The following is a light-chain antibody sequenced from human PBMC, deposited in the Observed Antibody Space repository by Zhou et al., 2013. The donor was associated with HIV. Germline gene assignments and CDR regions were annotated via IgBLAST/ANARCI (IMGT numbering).Light chain of an antibody. CDR2: GAS. CDR3: QQYGSSPPT. V-gene: IGKV3-20*01. Sequence: EIVLTQSPGTLSLSPGERATLSCRASQSLTSSYLAWYQQRLGQAPRLLIYGASSRATGIPDRFSGSGSGTDFTLTISRLEPEDFAVYYCQQYGSSPPTFGQGTKLEIK. J-gene: IGKJ2*01. CDR1: QSLTSSY.